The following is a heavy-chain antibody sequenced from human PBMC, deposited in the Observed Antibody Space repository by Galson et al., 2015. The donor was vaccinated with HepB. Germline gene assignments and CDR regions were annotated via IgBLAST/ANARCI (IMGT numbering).Heavy chain of an antibody. J-gene: IGHJ4*02. CDR2: ISYDGSNK. CDR1: GFTFSSYA. V-gene: IGHV3-30*04. CDR3: AREAPVAGTGVFDY. D-gene: IGHD6-19*01. Sequence: SLRLSCAASGFTFSSYAMHWVRQAPGKGLEWVAVISYDGSNKYYADSVKGRFTISRDNSKNTLYLQMNSLRAEDTAVYYCAREAPVAGTGVFDYWGQGTLVTVSS.